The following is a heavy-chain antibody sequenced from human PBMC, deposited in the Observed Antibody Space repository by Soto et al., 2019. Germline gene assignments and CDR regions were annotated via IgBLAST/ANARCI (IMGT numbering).Heavy chain of an antibody. CDR3: AKGSFGFDY. J-gene: IGHJ4*02. Sequence: GSLRLSCADAGVSFTSYAMTWVRQVPGEGLQWVSSISKSGDSTYYADSVKGRFTTSRDNSKNTMYLQMNSLRAEDTAIYYCAKGSFGFDYWGQGTLVTVSA. V-gene: IGHV3-23*01. CDR2: ISKSGDST. CDR1: GVSFTSYA. D-gene: IGHD3-10*01.